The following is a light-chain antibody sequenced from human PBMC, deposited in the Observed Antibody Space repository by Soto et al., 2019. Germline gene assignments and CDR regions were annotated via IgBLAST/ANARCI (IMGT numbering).Light chain of an antibody. CDR1: QSVSSY. CDR2: DAF. CDR3: QQGSSWPFT. Sequence: EILLTQSPATLSLSPGERATLSCRASQSVSSYLAWYQQKPGQAPRLLIYDAFNRPSGIPARFSGSGSGTDFTLTISSLEPEDFAVYYCQQGSSWPFTFGPGTKVDI. J-gene: IGKJ3*01. V-gene: IGKV3-11*01.